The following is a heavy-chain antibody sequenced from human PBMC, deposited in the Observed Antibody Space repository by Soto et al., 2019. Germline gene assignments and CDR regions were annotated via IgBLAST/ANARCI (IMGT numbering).Heavy chain of an antibody. D-gene: IGHD3-3*01. CDR2: INPNSGGT. CDR3: ARGYYDFWSGYFDY. V-gene: IGHV1-2*04. Sequence: QVQLVQSGAEVKKPGASVKVSCKASGYTFTGYYMHWVRQAPGQGLEWMGWINPNSGGTNYAQKVQGWVTMTRDTSISTAYMELSRLRSDDTVVYYCARGYYDFWSGYFDYWGQGTLVTVSS. J-gene: IGHJ4*02. CDR1: GYTFTGYY.